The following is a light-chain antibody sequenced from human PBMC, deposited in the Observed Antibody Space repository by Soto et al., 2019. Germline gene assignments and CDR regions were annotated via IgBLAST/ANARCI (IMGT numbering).Light chain of an antibody. Sequence: QSALTQPASVSGSPGQSITISCTGSSSDVGGNSYVSWYQHHPGKAPKVIIFDVSSRPSGVSNRFSGSKSGNTASLSISGLQAEDESDYYCSSYTTTTYVFGPGTKLTVL. CDR1: SSDVGGNSY. CDR2: DVS. V-gene: IGLV2-14*03. CDR3: SSYTTTTYV. J-gene: IGLJ1*01.